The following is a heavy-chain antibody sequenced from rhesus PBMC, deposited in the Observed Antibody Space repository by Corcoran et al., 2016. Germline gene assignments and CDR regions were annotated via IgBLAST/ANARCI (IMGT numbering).Heavy chain of an antibody. J-gene: IGHJ4*01. CDR1: GGSFSSYW. V-gene: IGHV4-80*01. D-gene: IGHD2-39*01. CDR3: ARYYGRGYIDY. Sequence: QVQLQESGPGLVKPSETLSLTCAVSGGSFSSYWWSWLRQPPGKGLERIGQIKGNSGSTNYNPSLKSRGPFSEDASKNLCSLKLSSVAAADTAVYYCARYYGRGYIDYWGQGVLVTVSS. CDR2: IKGNSGST.